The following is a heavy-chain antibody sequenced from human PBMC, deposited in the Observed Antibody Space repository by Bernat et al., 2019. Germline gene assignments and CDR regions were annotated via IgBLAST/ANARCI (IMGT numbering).Heavy chain of an antibody. Sequence: QLQLQESGSGLVKPSQTLSLTCAVSGDSISSAGYSWNWIRQPPGKGLEWIGNIYYSGNIYYNPSLSSRVTISADRSRNQFSLKLTSVTAADTAVYYCARGRLVDNSGYYYPYGMDVWGQGTTVTVSS. J-gene: IGHJ6*02. V-gene: IGHV4-30-2*01. D-gene: IGHD1-26*01. CDR2: IYYSGNI. CDR3: ARGRLVDNSGYYYPYGMDV. CDR1: GDSISSAGYS.